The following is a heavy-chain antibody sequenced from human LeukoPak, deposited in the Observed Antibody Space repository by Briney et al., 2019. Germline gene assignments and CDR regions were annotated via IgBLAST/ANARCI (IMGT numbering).Heavy chain of an antibody. V-gene: IGHV3-21*01. CDR3: ARDYYGSGSYVN. D-gene: IGHD3-10*01. Sequence: GGSLRLSCAASGFTFSSYAMSWVRQAPGKGLEWVSSISSSSSYIYYADSVKGRFTISRDNAKNSLYLQMNSLRAEDTAVYYCARDYYGSGSYVNWGQGTLVTVSS. CDR1: GFTFSSYA. CDR2: ISSSSSYI. J-gene: IGHJ4*02.